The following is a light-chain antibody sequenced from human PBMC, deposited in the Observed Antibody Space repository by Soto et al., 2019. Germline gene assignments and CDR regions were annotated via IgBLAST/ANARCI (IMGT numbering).Light chain of an antibody. J-gene: IGLJ1*01. Sequence: QSALAQPASVSGSPGQSITISCTGTSSDIGGYDYVSWYQQRPGKAPKLMIYEVRYRPSGVSNRFSGSKSGNTASLTISGLQAEDEAVYYCCSYTRTSNHYFFGSGTKVTVL. CDR3: CSYTRTSNHYF. CDR1: SSDIGGYDY. CDR2: EVR. V-gene: IGLV2-14*01.